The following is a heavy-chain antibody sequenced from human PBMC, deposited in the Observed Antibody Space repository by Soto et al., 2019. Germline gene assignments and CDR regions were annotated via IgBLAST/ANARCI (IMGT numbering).Heavy chain of an antibody. J-gene: IGHJ5*02. Sequence: ASVKVSCKASGYTFTSYDINWVRQATGQGLEWMGWMNPNSGNTGYAQKFQGRVTMTRNTSISTAYMELSRLRSEDTAVYYCARAIVVVPAAIPFDPWGQGTLVTVSS. CDR1: GYTFTSYD. CDR3: ARAIVVVPAAIPFDP. V-gene: IGHV1-8*01. D-gene: IGHD2-2*02. CDR2: MNPNSGNT.